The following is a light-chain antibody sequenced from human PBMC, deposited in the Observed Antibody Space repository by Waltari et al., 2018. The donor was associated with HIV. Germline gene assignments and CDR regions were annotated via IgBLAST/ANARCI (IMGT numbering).Light chain of an antibody. CDR2: TAS. V-gene: IGKV1-39*01. CDR1: QSFTNY. CDR3: QQSYSNPRT. Sequence: DIQMTQSPSSLSASVGDRVTITCRASQSFTNYLNWYQQKPGKAPKLLIYTASSLQSGVPSRFSGSGSRTDCTLTISSLQPEDFATYYCQQSYSNPRTFRHGTKVEIK. J-gene: IGKJ1*01.